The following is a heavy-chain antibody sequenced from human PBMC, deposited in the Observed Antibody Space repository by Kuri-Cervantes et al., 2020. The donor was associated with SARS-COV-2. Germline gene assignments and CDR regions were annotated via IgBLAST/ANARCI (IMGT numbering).Heavy chain of an antibody. J-gene: IGHJ4*02. D-gene: IGHD3-3*01. CDR1: GESFSGYY. Sequence: SETLSLTCAFYGESFSGYYWNWIRRSPGKGLEWIGEVNHRGSTNYNPSLKSRVTISVDTSKNQFSLKLSSVTAADTAVYYCARGRLWSGYYTYFDYWGQGTLVTVSS. V-gene: IGHV4-34*01. CDR3: ARGRLWSGYYTYFDY. CDR2: VNHRGST.